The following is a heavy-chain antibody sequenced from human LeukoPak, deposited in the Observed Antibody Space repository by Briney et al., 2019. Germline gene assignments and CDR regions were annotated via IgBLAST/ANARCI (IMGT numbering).Heavy chain of an antibody. J-gene: IGHJ4*02. V-gene: IGHV3-11*01. CDR1: GFTFSDYY. CDR2: ISSSGSTI. Sequence: GGSLRLSCAASGFTFSDYYMSWIRQAPGKGLEWVSYISSSGSTIYYADSVKGRFTTSRDNAKNSLYLQMNSLRAEDTAVYYCARGPDIVATMAFDYWGQGTLVTVSS. CDR3: ARGPDIVATMAFDY. D-gene: IGHD5-12*01.